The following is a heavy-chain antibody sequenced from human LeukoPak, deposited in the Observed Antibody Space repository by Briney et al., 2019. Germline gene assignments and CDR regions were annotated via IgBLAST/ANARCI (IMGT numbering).Heavy chain of an antibody. CDR2: IIPIFGTA. CDR3: ARDLGSSGFPIYYYGMDV. D-gene: IGHD6-19*01. CDR1: GGTFSSYA. J-gene: IGHJ6*02. V-gene: IGHV1-69*01. Sequence: GSSVKVSCKASGGTFSSYAISWVRQAPGQGLEWMGGIIPIFGTANYAQKFQGRVTITADESTSTAYMELSSLRSEDTAVYYCARDLGSSGFPIYYYGMDVWGQGTTVTVSS.